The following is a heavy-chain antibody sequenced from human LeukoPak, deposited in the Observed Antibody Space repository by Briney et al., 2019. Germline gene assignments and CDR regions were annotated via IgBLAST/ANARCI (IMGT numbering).Heavy chain of an antibody. CDR2: INSDGTDT. V-gene: IGHV3-74*01. CDR3: ARGAWGTSVHFDK. J-gene: IGHJ4*02. CDR1: GFIFSSYA. D-gene: IGHD3-16*01. Sequence: PGGSLRLSCAASGFIFSSYATRWVRQAPGKGVEWVSRINSDGTDTNYADSGKGRFTISRDNYKDTVYLQMNSLTAEDTAVYYCARGAWGTSVHFDKWGQGALVTVSS.